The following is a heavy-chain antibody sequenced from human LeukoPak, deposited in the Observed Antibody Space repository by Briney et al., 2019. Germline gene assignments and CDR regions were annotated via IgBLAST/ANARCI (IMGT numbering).Heavy chain of an antibody. CDR2: IIPIFGTA. D-gene: IGHD5-12*01. V-gene: IGHV1-69*13. CDR1: GGTFSIYA. CDR3: AFAPNSGYERTFDY. Sequence: GASVKVSCTASGGTFSIYAISWVRQAPGQGLEWMGGIIPIFGTANYAQKFQGRVTITADESTSTAYMELSSLRSEDTAVYYCAFAPNSGYERTFDYWGQGTLVTVSS. J-gene: IGHJ4*02.